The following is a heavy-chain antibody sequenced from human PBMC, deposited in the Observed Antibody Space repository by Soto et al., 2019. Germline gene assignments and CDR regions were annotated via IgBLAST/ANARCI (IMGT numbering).Heavy chain of an antibody. D-gene: IGHD1-26*01. Sequence: GGSLRLSCAASGFTFSSYWMHWVRQAPGKGLGWVSRINSDGSSTSYADSVKGRFTISRDNAKNTLYLQMNRLRAEDTAEYYCARDPQWELRYWYFDLWGRGTLVTVSS. V-gene: IGHV3-74*01. J-gene: IGHJ2*01. CDR3: ARDPQWELRYWYFDL. CDR1: GFTFSSYW. CDR2: INSDGSST.